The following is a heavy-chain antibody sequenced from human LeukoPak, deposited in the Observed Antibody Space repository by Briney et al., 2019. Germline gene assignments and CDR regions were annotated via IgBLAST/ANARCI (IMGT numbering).Heavy chain of an antibody. CDR3: AKVSAAAGTDYYYYMDV. J-gene: IGHJ6*03. D-gene: IGHD6-13*01. Sequence: GGSLRLSCAASGFTFSSYGMHWVRQAPGKGLEWLAFIRYDGSNKYYADSVKGRFTISRDNSKNTLYLQMNSLRAEDTAVYYCAKVSAAAGTDYYYYMDVWGKGTTVTVSS. CDR2: IRYDGSNK. V-gene: IGHV3-30*02. CDR1: GFTFSSYG.